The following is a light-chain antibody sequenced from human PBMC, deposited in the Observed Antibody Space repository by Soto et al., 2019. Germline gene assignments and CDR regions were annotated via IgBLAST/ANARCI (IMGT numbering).Light chain of an antibody. CDR3: QHYDNLPL. V-gene: IGKV3-15*01. J-gene: IGKJ3*01. CDR1: QSFSSN. Sequence: ELGMTQSPATLSVSKGERAPLSCRASQSFSSNVAWYQQKPGQAPRLLIYGTSTRVTGIPARFSGSGSGTEFTLTISRLEPEDFAVYYCQHYDNLPLFGPGTMVDI. CDR2: GTS.